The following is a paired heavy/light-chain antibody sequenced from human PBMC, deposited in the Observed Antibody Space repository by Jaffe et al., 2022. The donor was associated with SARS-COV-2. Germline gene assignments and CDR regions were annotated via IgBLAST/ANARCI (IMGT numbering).Heavy chain of an antibody. J-gene: IGHJ2*01. CDR1: GGTFSSYA. Sequence: QVQLVQSGAEVKKPGSSVKVSCKASGGTFSSYAISWVRQAPGQGLEWMGGIIPIFGTANYAQKFQGRVTITADESTSTAYMELSSLRSEDTAVYYCARDPPPPCSSTSCPKDWYFDLWGRGTLVTVSS. CDR2: IIPIFGTA. D-gene: IGHD2-2*01. V-gene: IGHV1-69*01. CDR3: ARDPPPPCSSTSCPKDWYFDL.
Light chain of an antibody. J-gene: IGKJ2*01. CDR2: AAS. V-gene: IGKV1-8*01. CDR1: QGISSY. CDR3: QQYYSYPLYT. Sequence: AIRMTQSPSSFSASTGDRVTITCRASQGISSYLAWYQQKPGKAPKLLIYAASTLQSGVPSRFSGSGSGTDFTLTISCLQSEDFATYYCQQYYSYPLYTFGQGTKLEIK.